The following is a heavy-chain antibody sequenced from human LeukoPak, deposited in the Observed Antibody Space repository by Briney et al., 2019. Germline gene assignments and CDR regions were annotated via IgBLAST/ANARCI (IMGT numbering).Heavy chain of an antibody. V-gene: IGHV4-31*03. CDR3: ARFFRGAYFDY. Sequence: SETLSLTCTVPGGSISSGGYYWSWIRQHPGKGLEWIGYIYYSGSTYYNPSLKSRVTISVDTSKNQFSLKLSSVTAADTAVYYCARFFRGAYFDYWGQGTLVTVSS. CDR1: GGSISSGGYY. CDR2: IYYSGST. J-gene: IGHJ4*02. D-gene: IGHD2-15*01.